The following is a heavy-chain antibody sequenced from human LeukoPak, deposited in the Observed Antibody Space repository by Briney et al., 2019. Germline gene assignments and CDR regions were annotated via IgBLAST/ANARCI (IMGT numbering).Heavy chain of an antibody. CDR3: ARAPTVYQFDP. Sequence: ASVKVPCKASGGTFSSYAISWVRQAPGQGLEWMGGIIPIFGTANYAQKFQGRVTITADESTSTAYMELSSLRSEDTVVYYCARAPTVYQFDPWGQGTLVTVSS. V-gene: IGHV1-69*13. CDR2: IIPIFGTA. CDR1: GGTFSSYA. D-gene: IGHD5/OR15-5a*01. J-gene: IGHJ5*02.